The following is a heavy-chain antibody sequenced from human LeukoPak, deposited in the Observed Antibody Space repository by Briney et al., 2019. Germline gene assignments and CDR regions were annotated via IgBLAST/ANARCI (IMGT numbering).Heavy chain of an antibody. Sequence: GRSLRLSCAASGFTFDDYAMHWVRQAPGKGLEWVSGISWNSGSIGYADSVKGRFTISRDNAKNSLYLQMNSLRAEDTALYYCAKEYYDFWSGYYRLPYYYYGMDVWGQGTTVTVSS. CDR2: ISWNSGSI. V-gene: IGHV3-9*01. J-gene: IGHJ6*02. CDR1: GFTFDDYA. CDR3: AKEYYDFWSGYYRLPYYYYGMDV. D-gene: IGHD3-3*01.